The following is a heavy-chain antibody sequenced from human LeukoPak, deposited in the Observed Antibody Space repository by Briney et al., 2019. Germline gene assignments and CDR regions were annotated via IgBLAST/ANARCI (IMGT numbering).Heavy chain of an antibody. CDR3: AKDGYYDSSGYLGGYYYYYMDV. D-gene: IGHD3-22*01. V-gene: IGHV3-53*05. Sequence: PGGSLRLSCAASGFIVSQNYMSWVRQAPGKGLEWVSVIFRGDDTDYVDSVKGRFTIFRDNSKNTLYLQMNSLRTEDTALYYCAKDGYYDSSGYLGGYYYYYMDVWGKGTTVTVSS. CDR1: GFIVSQNY. CDR2: IFRGDDT. J-gene: IGHJ6*03.